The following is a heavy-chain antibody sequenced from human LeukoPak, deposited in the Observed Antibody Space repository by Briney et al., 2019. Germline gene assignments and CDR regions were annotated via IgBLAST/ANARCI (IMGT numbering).Heavy chain of an antibody. CDR1: GFTFSSYW. CDR2: IKQDGSEK. Sequence: PGGSLRLSCAASGFTFSSYWMSWVRQAPGKGLEWVANIKQDGSEKYYVDSVKGRFTISRDNSKNTLYLQMNSLRAEDTAVYYCARDYDPSSYYDFWSGYYRYYGMDVWGQGTTVTVSS. CDR3: ARDYDPSSYYDFWSGYYRYYGMDV. V-gene: IGHV3-7*01. D-gene: IGHD3-3*01. J-gene: IGHJ6*02.